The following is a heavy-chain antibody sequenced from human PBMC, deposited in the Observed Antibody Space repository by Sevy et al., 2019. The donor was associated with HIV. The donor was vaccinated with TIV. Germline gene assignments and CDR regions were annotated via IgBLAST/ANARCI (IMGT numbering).Heavy chain of an antibody. CDR3: ARDGVLFSYGTDV. Sequence: GGSLRLSCTASGFTFRSHDMNWVRLTPGKGLEWLAYIGTRANIIYYADSVKGRFTISRDDAKNSIYLQMNSLRDEDAGVYYCARDGVLFSYGTDVWGQGTTVTVSS. V-gene: IGHV3-48*02. J-gene: IGHJ6*02. CDR1: GFTFRSHD. D-gene: IGHD6-6*01. CDR2: IGTRANII.